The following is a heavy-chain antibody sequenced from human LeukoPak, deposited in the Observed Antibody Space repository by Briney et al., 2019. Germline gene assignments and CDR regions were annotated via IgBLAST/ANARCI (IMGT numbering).Heavy chain of an antibody. J-gene: IGHJ5*02. V-gene: IGHV3-21*01. CDR1: GFTFSSYC. CDR3: ARDYHGGIPVFDP. CDR2: ITGSSSYI. Sequence: GGSLRLSCAASGFTFSSYCMNWVRQAPGKGLEWVSSITGSSSYIYYTDSVKGRFTISRDNAKNTLYLQMHTLRAEDTAVYYCARDYHGGIPVFDPWGQGTLVTVSS. D-gene: IGHD6-19*01.